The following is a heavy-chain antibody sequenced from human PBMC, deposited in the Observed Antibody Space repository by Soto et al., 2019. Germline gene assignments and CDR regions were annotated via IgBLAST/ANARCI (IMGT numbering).Heavy chain of an antibody. Sequence: RSLTCTVSGGSVSSPESYWSWIRQSPGKGLEWIGYIYYNGSNDYNPSLKSRFTISLDTSKNQFYLKLNSVTAADTAVYYCARQGCDYRFGWFDPWGQGALVTVSS. CDR1: GGSVSSPESY. CDR3: ARQGCDYRFGWFDP. J-gene: IGHJ5*02. V-gene: IGHV4-30-4*01. CDR2: IYYNGSN. D-gene: IGHD4-4*01.